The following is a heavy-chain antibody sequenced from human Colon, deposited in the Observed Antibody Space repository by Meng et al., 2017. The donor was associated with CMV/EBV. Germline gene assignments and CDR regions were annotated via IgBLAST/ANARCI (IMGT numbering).Heavy chain of an antibody. CDR1: GDSFTRRS. CDR3: EWITGWRYALDY. J-gene: IGHJ4*02. CDR2: SNLSDGTT. Sequence: GKKSGDSFTRRSMHWLRQATGKGLGWMGISNLSDGTTRSAQWLTGRVNMTRDKFASTVYMEMSSLRSEDTAVYYCEWITGWRYALDYWGQGTLVTVSS. V-gene: IGHV1-46*01. D-gene: IGHD6-19*01.